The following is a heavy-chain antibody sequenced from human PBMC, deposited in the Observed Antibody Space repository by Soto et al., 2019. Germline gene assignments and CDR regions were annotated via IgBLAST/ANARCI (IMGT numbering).Heavy chain of an antibody. V-gene: IGHV4-39*01. CDR1: GGSTSGSTYS. CDR2: IYNSGV. Sequence: SETLSLTSTVSGGSTSGSTYSWGWIRQPPGKGLEWIGSIYNSGVDYNPSLKSRVTISVDTSTTQFSLRLTSVTAADPALYYCARHPTGFPNWIGPWGQG. D-gene: IGHD2-15*01. CDR3: ARHPTGFPNWIGP. J-gene: IGHJ5*02.